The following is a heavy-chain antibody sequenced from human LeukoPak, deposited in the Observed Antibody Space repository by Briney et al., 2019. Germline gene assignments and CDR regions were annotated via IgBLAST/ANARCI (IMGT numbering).Heavy chain of an antibody. CDR3: AKDHCSSTSCYAGGYFDY. J-gene: IGHJ4*02. Sequence: PGGSLRLSCAASGFTFSSYGMHWVRQAPGEGLEWVAFIRYDGSNKYYADSVKGRFTISRDNSKNTLYLQMNSLRAEDTAVYYCAKDHCSSTSCYAGGYFDYWGQGTLVTVSS. D-gene: IGHD2-2*01. CDR2: IRYDGSNK. V-gene: IGHV3-30*02. CDR1: GFTFSSYG.